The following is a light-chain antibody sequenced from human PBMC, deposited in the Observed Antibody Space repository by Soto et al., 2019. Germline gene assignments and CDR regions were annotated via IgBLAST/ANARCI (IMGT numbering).Light chain of an antibody. V-gene: IGKV3-15*01. CDR3: QQYGSSIT. J-gene: IGKJ5*01. CDR1: ESVSGN. Sequence: EVVMTQSPATLSVSPGERATLSCRASESVSGNLAWYQQRPGQAPRLVIYGASTRATGIPARFSGGGSGTDFTLTINRLEPEDFAVFYCQQYGSSITFGQGTRLEIK. CDR2: GAS.